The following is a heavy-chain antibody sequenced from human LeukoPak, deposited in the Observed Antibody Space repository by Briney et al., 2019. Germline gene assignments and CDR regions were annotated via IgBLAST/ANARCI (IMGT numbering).Heavy chain of an antibody. CDR2: ISWNSGSI. J-gene: IGHJ6*02. Sequence: GRSLRLSCAASGFTFDDYAMHWVRQAPGRGLEWVSGISWNSGSIGYADSVKGRFTISRDTAKKSLYLQMNSLRAEDTALYYCAKDKARWPRNYYGMDVWGQGTTVTVSS. CDR1: GFTFDDYA. D-gene: IGHD4-23*01. V-gene: IGHV3-9*01. CDR3: AKDKARWPRNYYGMDV.